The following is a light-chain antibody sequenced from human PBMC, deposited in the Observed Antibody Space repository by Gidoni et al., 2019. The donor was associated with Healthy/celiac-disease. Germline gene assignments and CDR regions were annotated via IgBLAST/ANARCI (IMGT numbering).Light chain of an antibody. V-gene: IGLV2-14*01. CDR3: SSYTSSSLYV. CDR2: DVS. Sequence: QSALTQPASGSGSPGQSLTIPCTGTSSDVGGYNYVSWYQQHPGKAPKLMIYDVSNRPSGVSNRFSGSKSGNTASLTISGLQAEDEADYYCSSYTSSSLYVFGTGTKVTVL. CDR1: SSDVGGYNY. J-gene: IGLJ1*01.